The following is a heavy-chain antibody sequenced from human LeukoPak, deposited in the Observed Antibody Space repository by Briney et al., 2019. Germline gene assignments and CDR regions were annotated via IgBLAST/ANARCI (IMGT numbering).Heavy chain of an antibody. CDR3: AREDSSGWVYFDY. CDR2: INPDSGAT. J-gene: IGHJ4*02. V-gene: IGHV1-2*02. Sequence: EASVKVSCKASGYTFTDYYMHWVRQAPGQGLEWMGWINPDSGATNYAQKFQGRVTMTRDTSISTAHMELSRLRSDDTAVYYRAREDSSGWVYFDYWGQGTLVTVSS. D-gene: IGHD6-19*01. CDR1: GYTFTDYY.